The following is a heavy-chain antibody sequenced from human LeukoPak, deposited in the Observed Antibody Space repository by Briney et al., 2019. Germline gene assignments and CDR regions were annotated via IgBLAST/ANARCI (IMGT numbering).Heavy chain of an antibody. CDR3: ARGLWLGDERSAFDI. CDR2: INPNSGGT. V-gene: IGHV1-2*04. J-gene: IGHJ3*02. D-gene: IGHD3-10*01. Sequence: ASVKVSCKASGYTFTGYYMHWVRQAPGQGLEWMGWINPNSGGTNYAQKFQGWVTMTRDTSISTAYMELSRLRSDDTAVYYCARGLWLGDERSAFDIWGQGTMVTVSS. CDR1: GYTFTGYY.